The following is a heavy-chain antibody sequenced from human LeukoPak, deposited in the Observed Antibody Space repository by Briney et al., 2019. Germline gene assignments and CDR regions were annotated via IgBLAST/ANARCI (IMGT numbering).Heavy chain of an antibody. CDR1: GFTVSSND. D-gene: IGHD3-16*01. CDR3: ARDGVPGGRDV. V-gene: IGHV3-7*01. Sequence: PGGSLRLSCAASGFTVSSNDMSWVRQAPGKGLEWVANVNREGSDKNYVDSVKGRFTISRDNAKNSLYLQMNSLRVEDTAVYYCARDGVPGGRDVWGQGTTVTVS. CDR2: VNREGSDK. J-gene: IGHJ6*02.